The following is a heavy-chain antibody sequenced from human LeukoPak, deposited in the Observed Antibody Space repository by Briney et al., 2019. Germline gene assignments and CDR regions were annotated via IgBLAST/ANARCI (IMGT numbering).Heavy chain of an antibody. Sequence: ASVKVSCKTSGHTFTAYYMHWVRQAPGQGPEWMGWINPNSGDTHYARKFHGRVTMTRDTSISTAYMELSSLRSEDTAVYYRARAKSYYDSSGYYPTFDAFDIWGQGTMVTVSS. CDR2: INPNSGDT. CDR1: GHTFTAYY. D-gene: IGHD3-22*01. V-gene: IGHV1-2*02. J-gene: IGHJ3*02. CDR3: ARAKSYYDSSGYYPTFDAFDI.